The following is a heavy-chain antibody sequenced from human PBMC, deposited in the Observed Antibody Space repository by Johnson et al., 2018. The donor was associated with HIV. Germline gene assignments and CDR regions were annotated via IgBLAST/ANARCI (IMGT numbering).Heavy chain of an antibody. D-gene: IGHD5-12*01. Sequence: QEQLVESGGGVVQPGRSLRLSCAAAGFTFSNYGMHWVHQAPGKGLEWVAVISYDGGNKYYADSVKGRFTISRDNVQNSLSLQMNSLRPEDTAVYYCARGRFPEYIDIASGAFDIWGQGTMVTVSS. CDR1: GFTFSNYG. CDR2: ISYDGGNK. J-gene: IGHJ3*02. V-gene: IGHV3-30*03. CDR3: ARGRFPEYIDIASGAFDI.